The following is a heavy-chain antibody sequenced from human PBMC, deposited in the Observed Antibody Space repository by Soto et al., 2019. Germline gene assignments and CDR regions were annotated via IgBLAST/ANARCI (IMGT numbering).Heavy chain of an antibody. CDR1: GFSFSSYG. CDR2: ISNDGNRK. V-gene: IGHV3-30*03. D-gene: IGHD6-6*01. CDR3: ASCSSYYYYGMDV. Sequence: PGGALRLSCAASGFSFSSYGMHWVRQAPGRGLEWVTVISNDGNRKYYGESVKGRFSVSRDNDKDTLYLQMNGLRSEDTAVYYCASCSSYYYYGMDVWGQGTTVTVSS. J-gene: IGHJ6*02.